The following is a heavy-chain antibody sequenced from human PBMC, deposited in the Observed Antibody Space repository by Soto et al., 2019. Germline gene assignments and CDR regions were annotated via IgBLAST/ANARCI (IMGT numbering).Heavy chain of an antibody. CDR2: FDPEDGET. CDR3: ATEHKFSTTGTTGGMAV. Sequence: LEWMGGFDPEDGETIYAQKFQGRVTMTEDTSTDTAYMELSSLRSEDTAVYYCATEHKFSTTGTTGGMAVWGQRTTVTVSS. J-gene: IGHJ6*02. V-gene: IGHV1-24*01. D-gene: IGHD1-1*01.